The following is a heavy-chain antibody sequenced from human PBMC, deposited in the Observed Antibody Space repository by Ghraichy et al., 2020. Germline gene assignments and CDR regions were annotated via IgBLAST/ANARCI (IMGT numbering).Heavy chain of an antibody. Sequence: AAVKVSCKASGYTFTGYYMHWVRQAPGQGLEWMGWINPNSGGTNYAQKFQGRVTMTRDTSISTAYMELSRLRSDDTAVYYCARGGWSSGFGGNWFDPWGQGTLVTVSS. D-gene: IGHD6-19*01. CDR3: ARGGWSSGFGGNWFDP. V-gene: IGHV1-2*02. CDR1: GYTFTGYY. CDR2: INPNSGGT. J-gene: IGHJ5*02.